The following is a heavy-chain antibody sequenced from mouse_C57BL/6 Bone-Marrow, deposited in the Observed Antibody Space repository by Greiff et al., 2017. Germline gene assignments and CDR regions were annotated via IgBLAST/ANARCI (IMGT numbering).Heavy chain of an antibody. CDR1: GYTFTSYW. CDR2: IDPSDSYT. CDR3: ARRGYGSSYDWYCDV. D-gene: IGHD1-1*01. V-gene: IGHV1-69*01. Sequence: VKLQQPGAELVMPGASVKLSCKASGYTFTSYWMHWVKQRPGQGLEWIGEIDPSDSYTNYNQKFKGKSTLTVDKSSSTAYMQLSSLTSEDSAVYYCARRGYGSSYDWYCDVWGTGTTVTVSS. J-gene: IGHJ1*03.